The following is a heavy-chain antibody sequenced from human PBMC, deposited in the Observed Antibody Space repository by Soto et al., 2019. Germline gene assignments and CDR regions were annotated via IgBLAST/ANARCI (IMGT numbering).Heavy chain of an antibody. CDR2: ISWDGGST. V-gene: IGHV3-43*01. J-gene: IGHJ4*02. Sequence: GVSLRLSCAASGFTFDDYTMHWVRQAPGKGLEWVSLISWDGGSTYYADSVKGRFTISRDNSKNTLYLQMNSLRAEDTAVYYCAKNPTRYDFWSGYPDYWGQGTLVTVSS. D-gene: IGHD3-3*01. CDR3: AKNPTRYDFWSGYPDY. CDR1: GFTFDDYT.